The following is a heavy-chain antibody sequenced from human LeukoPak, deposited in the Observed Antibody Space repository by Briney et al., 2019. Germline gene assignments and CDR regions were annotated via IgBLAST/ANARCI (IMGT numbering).Heavy chain of an antibody. CDR2: ITASGDST. J-gene: IGHJ6*03. CDR1: GFTFSNYV. D-gene: IGHD2-2*01. V-gene: IGHV3-23*01. Sequence: GGSLRLSCAASGFTFSNYVMIWVRQAPGKGLEWVSGITASGDSTYYADSVKGRFIISRDNSKNALYLQMNSLRAEDTAVYYCAKRGCSGTSCYAGYYYMDVWGKGTTVTISS. CDR3: AKRGCSGTSCYAGYYYMDV.